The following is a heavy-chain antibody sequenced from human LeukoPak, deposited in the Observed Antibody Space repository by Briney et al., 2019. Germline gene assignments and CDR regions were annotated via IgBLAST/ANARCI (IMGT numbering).Heavy chain of an antibody. CDR2: INHSGST. J-gene: IGHJ4*02. D-gene: IGHD3-22*01. V-gene: IGHV4-34*01. CDR1: GGSFSGYY. Sequence: PSETLSLTCAVYGGSFSGYYWSWIRQPPGKGLEWIGEINHSGSTNYNPSLKSRVTISVDTSKNQFSLKLSSVTAADTAVYYCARGPSSTNYYDSSGSIDYWGQGTLVTVSS. CDR3: ARGPSSTNYYDSSGSIDY.